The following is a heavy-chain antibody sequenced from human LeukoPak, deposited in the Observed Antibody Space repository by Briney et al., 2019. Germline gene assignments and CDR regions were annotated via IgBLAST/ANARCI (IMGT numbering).Heavy chain of an antibody. D-gene: IGHD6-13*01. CDR3: AKVMGSSSSSDY. CDR2: ISGSGAGT. Sequence: GGSLRLSCAVSGFTFSSYAMNWVRQAPGKGLEWVSGISGSGAGTYYADSVKGRFTISRDNSKNTLYLQMNSLRAEDTAVYYCAKVMGSSSSSDYWGQGTLVTVSS. V-gene: IGHV3-23*01. CDR1: GFTFSSYA. J-gene: IGHJ4*02.